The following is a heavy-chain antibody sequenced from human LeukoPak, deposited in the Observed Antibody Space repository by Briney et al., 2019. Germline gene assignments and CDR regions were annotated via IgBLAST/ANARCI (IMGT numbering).Heavy chain of an antibody. D-gene: IGHD6-13*01. CDR3: AREVAAGTGY. CDR1: GGTFSSYA. Sequence: GASVKVSCKASGGTFSSYAISWVRQAPGQGLEWMGGINPNSGGTNYAQKFQGRVTMTRDTSISTAYMELSRLRSDDTAVYYCAREVAAGTGYWGQGTLVTVSS. J-gene: IGHJ4*02. V-gene: IGHV1-2*02. CDR2: INPNSGGT.